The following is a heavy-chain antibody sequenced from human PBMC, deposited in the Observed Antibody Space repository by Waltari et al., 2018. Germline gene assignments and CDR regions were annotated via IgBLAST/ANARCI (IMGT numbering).Heavy chain of an antibody. V-gene: IGHV3-23*01. CDR1: GFTFSRSA. J-gene: IGHJ4*02. CDR2: ISGSGGST. Sequence: EVQLLESGGGLVQPGGSLRLSCAASGFTFSRSAMSWVRPAPGKGLEWVSAISGSGGSTYYADSVKGRFTISRDNSKNTLYLQMNSLRAEDTAVYYCAKNRRELRFLEWTPDYWGQGTLVTVSS. D-gene: IGHD3-3*01. CDR3: AKNRRELRFLEWTPDY.